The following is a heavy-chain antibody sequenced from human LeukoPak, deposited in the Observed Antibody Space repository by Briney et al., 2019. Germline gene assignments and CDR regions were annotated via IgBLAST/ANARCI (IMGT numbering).Heavy chain of an antibody. D-gene: IGHD2-8*02. V-gene: IGHV4-59*01. CDR2: IYHTGSN. CDR1: GVSIRSYY. CDR3: STDSLTGFDH. Sequence: SETLSLTCTVSGVSIRSYYWSWTRQTPGKGLEWIGYIYHTGSNKYNPSLKSRVTISIDTSKNHFSLTLTSVAAADAAVYYCSTDSLTGFDHWGQGALVTVSS. J-gene: IGHJ4*02.